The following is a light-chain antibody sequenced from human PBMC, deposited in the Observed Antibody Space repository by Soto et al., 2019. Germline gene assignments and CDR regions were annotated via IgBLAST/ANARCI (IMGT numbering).Light chain of an antibody. Sequence: EVVMTQPPATLSVSPGEGVTLSCRASQSVSNSLAWYQQRPGQAPRLLIYGTSSRATGIPDRFSGSGSGTDFTLTISRLEPEDFAVYYCQQYGNSPITFGQGTRLEIK. J-gene: IGKJ5*01. CDR2: GTS. CDR1: QSVSNS. CDR3: QQYGNSPIT. V-gene: IGKV3-20*01.